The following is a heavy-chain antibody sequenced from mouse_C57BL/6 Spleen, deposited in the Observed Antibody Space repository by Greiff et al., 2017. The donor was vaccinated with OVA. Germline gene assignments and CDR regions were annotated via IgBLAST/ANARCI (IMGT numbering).Heavy chain of an antibody. V-gene: IGHV5-17*01. Sequence: EVMLVESGGGLVKPGGSLKLSCAASGFTFSDYGMHWVRQAPEKGLEWVAYISSGSSTIYYADTVKGRFTISRDNAKNTLFLQMTSLRSEDTAMYYCARTVVASYYYAMDYWGQGTSVTVSS. CDR1: GFTFSDYG. D-gene: IGHD1-1*01. CDR2: ISSGSSTI. J-gene: IGHJ4*01. CDR3: ARTVVASYYYAMDY.